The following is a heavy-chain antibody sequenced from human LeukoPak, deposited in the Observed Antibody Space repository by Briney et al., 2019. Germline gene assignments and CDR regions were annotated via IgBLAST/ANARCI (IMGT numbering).Heavy chain of an antibody. D-gene: IGHD3-10*01. CDR2: IYYSGST. J-gene: IGHJ4*02. V-gene: IGHV4-39*07. CDR3: AREGPPMGIGFDY. Sequence: ASETLSLTCTVSGGSISSSSYYWGWIRQPPGKGLEWIGSIYYSGSTYYNPSLKSRVTISVDTSKNQFSLKLSSVTAADTAVYYCAREGPPMGIGFDYWGQGTLVTVSS. CDR1: GGSISSSSYY.